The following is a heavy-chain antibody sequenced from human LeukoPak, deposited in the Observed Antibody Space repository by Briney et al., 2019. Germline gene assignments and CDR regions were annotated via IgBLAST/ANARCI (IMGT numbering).Heavy chain of an antibody. D-gene: IGHD2-15*01. CDR2: ISAYNGNT. J-gene: IGHJ6*02. Sequence: ASVKVSCKGYGYTFINHDIDWVRQAPGQGLEWMGWISAYNGNTNYAQKLQGRVTMTTDTSTSTAYMELRSLRSDDTAVYYCARGYCSGGSCYNYYYGMDVWGQGTTVTVSS. CDR3: ARGYCSGGSCYNYYYGMDV. V-gene: IGHV1-18*01. CDR1: GYTFINHD.